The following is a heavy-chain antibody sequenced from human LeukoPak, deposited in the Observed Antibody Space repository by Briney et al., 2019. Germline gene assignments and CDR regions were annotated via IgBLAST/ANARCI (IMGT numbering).Heavy chain of an antibody. CDR2: IYYSGST. CDR3: AGSTDNFDY. D-gene: IGHD2-15*01. V-gene: IGHV4-39*01. J-gene: IGHJ4*02. Sequence: SSETLSLTCAVYGGSFSSYYWGWIRQPPGKGLEWIGSIYYSGSTYYNPSLKSRVTISVDTSKNQFSLKLSSVTAADTAVYYCAGSTDNFDYWGQGTLVTVSS. CDR1: GGSFSSYY.